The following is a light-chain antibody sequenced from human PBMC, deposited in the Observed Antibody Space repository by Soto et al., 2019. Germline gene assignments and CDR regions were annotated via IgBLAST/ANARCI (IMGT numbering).Light chain of an antibody. CDR2: AAS. J-gene: IGKJ3*01. CDR1: QGISSY. Sequence: DIQMTQSPSSVSASVGDRVTITCRASQGISSYLAWYQQKPGKAPKLLIYAASSLQSGVPSRFSGRGSGTDFTLTISSLQPEDFATYYCQQANSFPFTFGPGTKVDIK. V-gene: IGKV1-12*01. CDR3: QQANSFPFT.